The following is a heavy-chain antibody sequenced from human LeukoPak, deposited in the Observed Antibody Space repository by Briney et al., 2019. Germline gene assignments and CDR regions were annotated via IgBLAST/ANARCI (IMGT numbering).Heavy chain of an antibody. Sequence: ASVKVSCKVSGYTLTELSMHWVRQAPGKGLEWMGGFHPEDGEIIYAQKFQGRVTMTEDTSTDTAHMELRSLRSEDTAVYYCTTGKIYCSTTSCSDDYWGQGTLVTVSS. CDR1: GYTLTELS. CDR2: FHPEDGEI. CDR3: TTGKIYCSTTSCSDDY. V-gene: IGHV1-24*01. J-gene: IGHJ4*02. D-gene: IGHD2-2*01.